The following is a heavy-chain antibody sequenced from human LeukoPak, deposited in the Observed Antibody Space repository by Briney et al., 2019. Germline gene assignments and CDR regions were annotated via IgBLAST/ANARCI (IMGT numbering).Heavy chain of an antibody. J-gene: IGHJ4*02. Sequence: GESLQISCKGSGYSFTSYWIGWVRQMPGKGLEWMGIIYPGDSDTRYSPSFQGQVTISADKSISTAYLQWSSLKASDTAMYYCARHSPYFDWYLDYWGQGTLVTVSS. D-gene: IGHD3-9*01. CDR3: ARHSPYFDWYLDY. CDR2: IYPGDSDT. V-gene: IGHV5-51*01. CDR1: GYSFTSYW.